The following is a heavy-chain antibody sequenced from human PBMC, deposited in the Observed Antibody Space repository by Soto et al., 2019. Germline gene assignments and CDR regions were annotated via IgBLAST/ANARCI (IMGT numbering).Heavy chain of an antibody. V-gene: IGHV3-23*01. CDR2: ISGSGGST. CDR3: ARAENYDFWSGYLPFDY. CDR1: GFTFSSYA. J-gene: IGHJ4*02. D-gene: IGHD3-3*01. Sequence: GGSLRLSCAASGFTFSSYAMIWVGQAPGKGPEWVSAISGSGGSTYYADSVKGRFTISRDNSKNTLYLQMNSLRAEDTAVYYCARAENYDFWSGYLPFDYWGQGTLVTVSS.